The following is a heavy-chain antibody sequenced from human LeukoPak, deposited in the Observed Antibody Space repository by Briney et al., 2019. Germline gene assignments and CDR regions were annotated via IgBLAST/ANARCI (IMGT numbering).Heavy chain of an antibody. D-gene: IGHD3-22*01. Sequence: PGGSLRLSCAASGFTFSSYSMNWVRQAPGKGLEWVSYISSSSSTIYYADSVKGRFTISRDNAKNSLYLQMSSLRAEDTAVYYCARNPGYYDSSGYNFDYWGQGTLVTVSS. CDR1: GFTFSSYS. CDR3: ARNPGYYDSSGYNFDY. J-gene: IGHJ4*02. V-gene: IGHV3-48*01. CDR2: ISSSSSTI.